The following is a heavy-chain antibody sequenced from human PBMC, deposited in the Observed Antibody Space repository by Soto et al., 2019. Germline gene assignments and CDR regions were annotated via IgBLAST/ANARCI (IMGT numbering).Heavy chain of an antibody. J-gene: IGHJ4*02. CDR2: IRSKAYGGTT. Sequence: GGSVRLSCTASGFTFGDYAMSWFRQAPGKGLEWVGFIRSKAYGGTTEYAASVKGRFTISRDDSKSIAYLQMNSLKTEDTAVYYCTRRSPNDFWSGYYDYWGQGTLVTVSS. D-gene: IGHD3-3*01. CDR1: GFTFGDYA. V-gene: IGHV3-49*03. CDR3: TRRSPNDFWSGYYDY.